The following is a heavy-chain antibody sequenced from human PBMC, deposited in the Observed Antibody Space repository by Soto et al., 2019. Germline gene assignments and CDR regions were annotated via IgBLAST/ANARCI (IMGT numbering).Heavy chain of an antibody. Sequence: GSLRLSCVASGFTFSSYSMVWVRQAPGKGLEWISYIFVTSTTIYYADSVRGRFTVSRDNTQNSLFLLMNSLRAEDTAIYYCARDKDWAFDYWGQGTLVTVSS. CDR1: GFTFSSYS. V-gene: IGHV3-48*04. D-gene: IGHD3-9*01. J-gene: IGHJ4*02. CDR3: ARDKDWAFDY. CDR2: IFVTSTTI.